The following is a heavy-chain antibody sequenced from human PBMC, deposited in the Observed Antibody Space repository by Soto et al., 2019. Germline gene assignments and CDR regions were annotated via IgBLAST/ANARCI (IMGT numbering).Heavy chain of an antibody. CDR3: ARDRWFGELSPYYYGIDV. Sequence: QVQLVQSGAEVKKPGSSVKVSCKASGGTLSSYAISWVRQAPGQGLEWRGGIVPIFGTSNYAQKFQGRVTITADESTNTAYMELSSLRCEDTAVYYCARDRWFGELSPYYYGIDVWGQGTTVAVSS. V-gene: IGHV1-69*01. D-gene: IGHD3-10*01. CDR1: GGTLSSYA. J-gene: IGHJ6*02. CDR2: IVPIFGTS.